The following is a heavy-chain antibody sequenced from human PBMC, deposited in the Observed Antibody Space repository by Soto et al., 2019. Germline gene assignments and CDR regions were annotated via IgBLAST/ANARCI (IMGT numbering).Heavy chain of an antibody. Sequence: QGQLVQSGVEVKKPGASVKVSCSASGNTFTNFGVTWVRQAPGQGLEWMGWISPYTDDPSYAQKFQGRVTMTIDTSTSTSYWDLKSLTSDDTAVYYCARVIPGAEDWFHPWGQGTLVTVSS. J-gene: IGHJ5*02. V-gene: IGHV1-18*01. CDR2: ISPYTDDP. D-gene: IGHD2-2*01. CDR3: ARVIPGAEDWFHP. CDR1: GNTFTNFG.